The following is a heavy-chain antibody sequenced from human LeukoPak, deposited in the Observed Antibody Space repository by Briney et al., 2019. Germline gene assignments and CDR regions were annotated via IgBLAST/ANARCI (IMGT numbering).Heavy chain of an antibody. CDR3: AKALPYYYGSGSYYMFGYYFDY. Sequence: GGSLRLSCAASGFTFSSYAMSWVRQAPGKGLEWVSAISGSGGSTYYADSVKGRFTISRDNSKNTLYLQMNSLRAEDTAVYYCAKALPYYYGSGSYYMFGYYFDYWGQGTLITVSS. J-gene: IGHJ4*02. CDR2: ISGSGGST. V-gene: IGHV3-23*01. D-gene: IGHD3-10*01. CDR1: GFTFSSYA.